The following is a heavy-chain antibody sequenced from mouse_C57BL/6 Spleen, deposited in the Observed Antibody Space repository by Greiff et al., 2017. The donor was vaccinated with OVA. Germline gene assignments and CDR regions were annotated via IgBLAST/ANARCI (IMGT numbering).Heavy chain of an antibody. J-gene: IGHJ4*01. V-gene: IGHV2-5*01. CDR2: IWRGGST. CDR1: GFSLTSYG. D-gene: IGHD3-2*02. CDR3: AKNEGTAQALFAMDY. Sequence: QVQLQQSGPGLVQPSQSLSITCTVSGFSLTSYGVHWVRQSPGKGLEWLGVIWRGGSTDYNAAFMSRLSTTKDNSKSQVFFKMNSLQADDTAIYYCAKNEGTAQALFAMDYWGQGTSVTVSS.